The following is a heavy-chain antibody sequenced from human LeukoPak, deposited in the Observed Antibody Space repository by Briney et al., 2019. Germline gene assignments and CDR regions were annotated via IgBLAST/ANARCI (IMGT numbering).Heavy chain of an antibody. CDR1: GYTISSDYY. V-gene: IGHV4-38-2*01. CDR2: IYHTGST. Sequence: PSETLSLTCDVSGYTISSDYYWGWIRQPSGEGLEWIGTIYHTGSTYYNPSLKSRVAISVDTSKNQFSLRLNSVTAEGTAMYYCGRAGWILTSGLDYWGQGTLVTVSS. D-gene: IGHD3-10*01. CDR3: GRAGWILTSGLDY. J-gene: IGHJ4*02.